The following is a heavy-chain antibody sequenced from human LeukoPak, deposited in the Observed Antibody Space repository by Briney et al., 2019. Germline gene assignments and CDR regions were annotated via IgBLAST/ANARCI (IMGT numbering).Heavy chain of an antibody. CDR2: IYPGDSNT. Sequence: GESLKISCKGSGYSFSSDWIGWVRQMPGKGLEWMGIIYPGDSNTRYSPSFQGQVTTSADKSITTAYLQWSSLKASDTAMYYCARTSANWFDLWGQGTLVTVSS. J-gene: IGHJ5*02. CDR1: GYSFSSDW. CDR3: ARTSANWFDL. V-gene: IGHV5-51*01.